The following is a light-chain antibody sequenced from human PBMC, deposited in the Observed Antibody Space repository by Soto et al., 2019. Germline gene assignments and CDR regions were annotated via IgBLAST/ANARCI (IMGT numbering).Light chain of an antibody. V-gene: IGKV3-20*01. Sequence: ERVMTQSPATLSVSPGERATLSCRASQSVSSNLAWYQQKPGQAPRLLIYGTSSRATGIPDRFSGSGSGTDFTLTISRLEPEDFAVYYCQQYGSSITFGQGTRLEIK. CDR1: QSVSSN. CDR3: QQYGSSIT. CDR2: GTS. J-gene: IGKJ5*01.